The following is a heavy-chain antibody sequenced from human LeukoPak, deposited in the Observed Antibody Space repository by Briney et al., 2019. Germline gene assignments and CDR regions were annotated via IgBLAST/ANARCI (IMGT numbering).Heavy chain of an antibody. V-gene: IGHV3-7*01. CDR3: AREGMVRGVPDAFDL. CDR1: GFTFSSYW. CDR2: IKQDGIEK. Sequence: GGSLRLSCAASGFTFSSYWMDWVRQVPGKGLEWVANIKQDGIEKYFVGSVKGRFAISRDNAKNSLYLQMNSLRVEDTAVYYCAREGMVRGVPDAFDLWGQGTMVTVSS. J-gene: IGHJ3*01. D-gene: IGHD3-10*01.